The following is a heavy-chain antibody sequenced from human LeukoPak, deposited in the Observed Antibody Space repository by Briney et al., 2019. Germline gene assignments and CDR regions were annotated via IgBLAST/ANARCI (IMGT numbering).Heavy chain of an antibody. J-gene: IGHJ4*02. D-gene: IGHD5-12*01. CDR3: ARGSPNSGYDHDY. CDR2: ISNTGSTI. V-gene: IGHV3-48*01. Sequence: RRSLRRSFAASGFTFSSYSMNWVRQAPWKGLEWVAYISNTGSTIYDAAALKGRCTISRDNAKTSLYLHMHRLRAEDTAVSSCARGSPNSGYDHDYWGQGTLVTVSS. CDR1: GFTFSSYS.